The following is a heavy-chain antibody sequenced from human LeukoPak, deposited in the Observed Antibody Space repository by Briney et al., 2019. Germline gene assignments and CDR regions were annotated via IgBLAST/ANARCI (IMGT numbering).Heavy chain of an antibody. CDR2: ISYDGSNK. CDR1: GFTFSNYG. V-gene: IGHV3-30*18. CDR3: AKEMLGDYYDATGPPDY. J-gene: IGHJ4*02. D-gene: IGHD3-22*01. Sequence: GGSLRLSCAASGFTFSNYGMHWVRQAPGKGLEWVAFISYDGSNKYYADSVKGRFTISRDNSKNTLYLQMNSLRAEDTAFYYCAKEMLGDYYDATGPPDYWGQGTLVTVSS.